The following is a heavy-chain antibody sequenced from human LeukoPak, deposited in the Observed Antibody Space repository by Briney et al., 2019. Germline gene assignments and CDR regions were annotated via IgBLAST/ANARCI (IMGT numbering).Heavy chain of an antibody. CDR1: GLTFSFYR. Sequence: PGGSLRLSCAASGLTFSFYRMNWVRQAPGKGLEWVANIKQDGSEKYYVDSVKGRFTISRDNAKNSLYLQMNSLRAEDTAVYYCARDPSGSWFSLDYWGQGTLVTVSS. V-gene: IGHV3-7*01. D-gene: IGHD6-13*01. J-gene: IGHJ4*02. CDR2: IKQDGSEK. CDR3: ARDPSGSWFSLDY.